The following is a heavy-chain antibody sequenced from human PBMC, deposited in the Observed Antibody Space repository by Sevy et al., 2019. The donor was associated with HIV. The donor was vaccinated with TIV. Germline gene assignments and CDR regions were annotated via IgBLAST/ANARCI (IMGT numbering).Heavy chain of an antibody. V-gene: IGHV3-48*03. CDR1: GLSFRSYE. D-gene: IGHD1-26*01. CDR3: ARAGWELLHHFDY. Sequence: GGSLRLSCAASGLSFRSYELNWVRQAPGKGLQWISYISTGGGTIFYADSVKGRFTISRDNAKNSLYLQMNSLRAEDTAVYYCARAGWELLHHFDYWGQGTLVTVSS. J-gene: IGHJ4*02. CDR2: ISTGGGTI.